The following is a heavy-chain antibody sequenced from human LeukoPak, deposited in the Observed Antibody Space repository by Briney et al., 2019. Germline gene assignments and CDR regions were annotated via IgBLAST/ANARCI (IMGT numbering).Heavy chain of an antibody. Sequence: PSETLSLTCTVSGGSISSYYWSWIRQPPGKGLEWIGYIYYSGSTNYNPSLKSRVTISVDTSKNQFSLKLSSVTAADTAVYYCARRYSSSLRGYYYYYMDVWGKGTTVTVSS. D-gene: IGHD6-6*01. CDR1: GGSISSYY. J-gene: IGHJ6*03. CDR2: IYYSGST. CDR3: ARRYSSSLRGYYYYYMDV. V-gene: IGHV4-59*01.